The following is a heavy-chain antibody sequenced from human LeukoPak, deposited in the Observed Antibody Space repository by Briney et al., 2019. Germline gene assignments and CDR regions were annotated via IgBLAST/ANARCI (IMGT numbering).Heavy chain of an antibody. J-gene: IGHJ2*01. Sequence: GGSLRLSCAASGFTFSDYYMSWIRQAPGKGLEWVSYISSRSTYTKYAASVEGRFTISRDNARNSAYLQLNSLRAEDTAVYYCAKDQGTAIFGVIIPDWYFDLWGRGTLVTVSS. D-gene: IGHD3-3*01. CDR2: ISSRSTYT. V-gene: IGHV3-11*05. CDR1: GFTFSDYY. CDR3: AKDQGTAIFGVIIPDWYFDL.